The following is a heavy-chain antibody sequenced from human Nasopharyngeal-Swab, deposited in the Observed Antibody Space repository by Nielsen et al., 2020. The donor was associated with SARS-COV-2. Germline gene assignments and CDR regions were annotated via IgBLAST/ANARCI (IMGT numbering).Heavy chain of an antibody. CDR2: INTNTRNP. J-gene: IGHJ6*02. CDR1: GYTFTSYA. Sequence: ASLEASCKASGYTFTSYAMNWVRQAPRQGLEWMGWINTNTRNPTYAQGFTGRFAFSLDTSVSTAYLQNSRLKAEVTAVCYCARDDSISIFGRVIELSGMDVWGQGTTVTVSS. V-gene: IGHV7-4-1*02. D-gene: IGHD3-3*01. CDR3: ARDDSISIFGRVIELSGMDV.